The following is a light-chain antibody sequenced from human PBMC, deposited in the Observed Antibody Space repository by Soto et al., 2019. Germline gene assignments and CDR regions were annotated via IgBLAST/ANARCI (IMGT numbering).Light chain of an antibody. V-gene: IGKV3-15*01. CDR1: QSVSNN. CDR2: GAS. Sequence: EIVVTQSPATLSVSPGERVTLFRRASQSVSNNVAWYQQKRGQAPRLLIYGASTRATGTPARFSGSGSGTEFTLAISSLQSEDFAVYFCQQYNEWLTFGGGTKVEIK. CDR3: QQYNEWLT. J-gene: IGKJ4*01.